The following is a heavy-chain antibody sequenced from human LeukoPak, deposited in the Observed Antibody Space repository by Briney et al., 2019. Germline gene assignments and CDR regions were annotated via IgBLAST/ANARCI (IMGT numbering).Heavy chain of an antibody. D-gene: IGHD2-8*02. J-gene: IGHJ4*02. Sequence: SETLSLTRAVYGGSFSGYYWSWIRQPPGKGLEWIGEINHSGSTNYNPSLKSRVTISVDTSKNQFSLKLSSVTAADTAVYYCARGKFWWFDYWGQGTLVTVSS. CDR3: ARGKFWWFDY. CDR1: GGSFSGYY. CDR2: INHSGST. V-gene: IGHV4-34*01.